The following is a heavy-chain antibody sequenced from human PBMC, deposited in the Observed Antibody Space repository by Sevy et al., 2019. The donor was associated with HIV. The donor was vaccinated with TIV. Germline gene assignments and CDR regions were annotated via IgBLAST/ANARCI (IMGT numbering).Heavy chain of an antibody. CDR3: AREKDPYCGGDCYYGY. CDR1: GYTFTSYG. J-gene: IGHJ4*02. Sequence: ASVKVSCKASGYTFTSYGITWVRQAPGQGLEWMGWISAYNANTNYAQKLQGRVTMTTDTSTNTAYMELRSLRSDDTAVYYCAREKDPYCGGDCYYGYWGQGTLVTVSS. D-gene: IGHD2-21*02. CDR2: ISAYNANT. V-gene: IGHV1-18*01.